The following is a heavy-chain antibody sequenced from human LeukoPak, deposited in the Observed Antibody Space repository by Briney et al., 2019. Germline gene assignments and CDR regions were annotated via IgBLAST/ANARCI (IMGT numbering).Heavy chain of an antibody. CDR3: ARQASDYYDRSGPFDQ. V-gene: IGHV4-39*01. CDR1: GGSISSSSYY. Sequence: KTSETLSLTCTVSGGSISSSSYYWGWIRQPPGKGLEWIGSIYYSGCTYYNPSLKSRVTISVDTSKKQFSLKLYSVTAADTALYYCARQASDYYDRSGPFDQWGQETLVTVSS. J-gene: IGHJ4*01. CDR2: IYYSGCT. D-gene: IGHD3-22*01.